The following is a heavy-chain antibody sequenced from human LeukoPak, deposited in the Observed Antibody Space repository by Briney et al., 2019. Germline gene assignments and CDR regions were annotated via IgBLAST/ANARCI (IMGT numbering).Heavy chain of an antibody. D-gene: IGHD6-19*01. J-gene: IGHJ4*02. V-gene: IGHV4-4*07. CDR1: GGSLSSYY. CDR3: ARGLKAVAGNYFDY. CDR2: IYTSGST. Sequence: SETLSLTCTVSGGSLSSYYWSWIRQPAGKGLEWIGRIYTSGSTNYNPSLKSRVTISVDTSKNQFSLKLSSVTAADTAVYYCARGLKAVAGNYFDYWGQGTLVTVSS.